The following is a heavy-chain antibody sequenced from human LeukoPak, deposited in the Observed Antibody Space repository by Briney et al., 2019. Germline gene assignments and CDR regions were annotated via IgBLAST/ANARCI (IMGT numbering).Heavy chain of an antibody. Sequence: ASVKVSCKASGYIFSDYYMHWVRQAPGQGLGWLGWINPNSGGTNYAQKFQGRVTMTRDTSISTAYMELSRLRSDDTAVYYCARAGRQQLSYFDYWGQGTLVTVSS. V-gene: IGHV1-2*02. CDR2: INPNSGGT. CDR1: GYIFSDYY. CDR3: ARAGRQQLSYFDY. D-gene: IGHD6-13*01. J-gene: IGHJ4*02.